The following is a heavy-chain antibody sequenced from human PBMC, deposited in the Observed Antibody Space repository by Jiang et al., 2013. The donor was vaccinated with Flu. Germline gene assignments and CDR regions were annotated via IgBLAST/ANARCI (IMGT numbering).Heavy chain of an antibody. Sequence: SLTCTVSGGSISSYYWSWIRQPPGKGLEWVGYFYYSGSTSYNPSLKSRVTMSVDTSKNQFSLKLSSVTAADTAVYYCARDRSSSPRFFDYWGQGTPVAVSS. CDR1: GGSISSYY. J-gene: IGHJ4*02. V-gene: IGHV4-59*01. CDR3: ARDRSSSPRFFDY. D-gene: IGHD6-13*01. CDR2: FYYSGST.